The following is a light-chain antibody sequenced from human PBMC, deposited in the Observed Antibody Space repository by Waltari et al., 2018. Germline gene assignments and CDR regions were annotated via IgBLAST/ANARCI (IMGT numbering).Light chain of an antibody. CDR2: RAT. CDR1: QTIISW. V-gene: IGKV1-5*03. J-gene: IGKJ1*01. Sequence: DIQMTQSPSTLSASIGDRVTITCRASQTIISWLAWYQQKPGPAPRLLIYRATALETGVPSRFSGTGSGTEFTLTINGLQPDDSATYFCQQYDSFWSFGQGTKVEVK. CDR3: QQYDSFWS.